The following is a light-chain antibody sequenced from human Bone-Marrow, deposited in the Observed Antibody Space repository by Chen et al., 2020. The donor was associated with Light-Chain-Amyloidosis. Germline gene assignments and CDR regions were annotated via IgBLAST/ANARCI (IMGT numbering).Light chain of an antibody. Sequence: DIQMTQSPSTLSASVGDRVTITCRASQSISSWLVWYQQKPGKAPKLLIYKASSLESGVPSRFSGSGSGTEFTLTISSLQPDDFATYYCQQYNSYLTFGPGTKVDIK. CDR2: KAS. CDR1: QSISSW. J-gene: IGKJ3*01. CDR3: QQYNSYLT. V-gene: IGKV1-5*03.